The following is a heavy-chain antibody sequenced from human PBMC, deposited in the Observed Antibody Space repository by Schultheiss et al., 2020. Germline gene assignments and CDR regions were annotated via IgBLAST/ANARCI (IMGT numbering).Heavy chain of an antibody. J-gene: IGHJ3*02. CDR2: IDWDDGK. V-gene: IGHV2-70*01. CDR3: ARVRPSYSSGWYGAFDI. Sequence: SGPTLVKPTQTLTLTCTFSGFSLSTSGVGVGWIRQPPGKALEWLALIDWDDGKYYSTSLKTRLTISKDTSKNQVVLTMTNMDPVDTATYYCARVRPSYSSGWYGAFDIWGKGTMVTGSS. D-gene: IGHD6-19*01. CDR1: GFSLSTSGVG.